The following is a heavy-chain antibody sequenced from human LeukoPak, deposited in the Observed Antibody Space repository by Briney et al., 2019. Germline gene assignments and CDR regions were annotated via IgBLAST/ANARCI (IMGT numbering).Heavy chain of an antibody. D-gene: IGHD2-15*01. Sequence: GGSLRLSCAASGFTFSSYSIIWVRQAPGKGLEWVSSISSSSSYRYYADSVKGRLTISRDNAKNSLYLQMNSLRAEDTAVYYCARDDCSGGSCYHFDYWGQGTLVTVSS. CDR2: ISSSSSYR. V-gene: IGHV3-21*01. CDR1: GFTFSSYS. J-gene: IGHJ4*02. CDR3: ARDDCSGGSCYHFDY.